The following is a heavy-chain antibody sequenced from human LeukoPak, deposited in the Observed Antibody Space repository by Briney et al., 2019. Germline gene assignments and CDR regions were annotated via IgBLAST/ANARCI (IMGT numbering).Heavy chain of an antibody. V-gene: IGHV3-9*01. CDR1: GFTLDDYA. D-gene: IGHD4-23*01. Sequence: PGGSLRLSCAASGFTLDDYARHWVRQAPGRGLEWVSGISWNSGSIGYADSVKGRFTISRDNAKNSLYLQMNSLRAEDTALYFCAKDMDYGGYGGEDYWGQGTLVTVSS. J-gene: IGHJ4*02. CDR3: AKDMDYGGYGGEDY. CDR2: ISWNSGSI.